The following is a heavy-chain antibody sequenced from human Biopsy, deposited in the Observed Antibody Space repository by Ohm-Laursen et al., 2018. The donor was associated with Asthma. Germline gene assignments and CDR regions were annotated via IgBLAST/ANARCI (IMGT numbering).Heavy chain of an antibody. D-gene: IGHD2-21*02. CDR2: VYYSGST. CDR3: ARGVDRVTGLLDHFDS. V-gene: IGHV4-59*07. J-gene: IGHJ4*02. CDR1: GVSINNFY. Sequence: SHTLSLTCFVSGVSINNFYWSWIRQPPGKGLESIGHVYYSGSTNYNPSLKSRVTISIDASKNQFSLKLTSVTAADTAVYYCARGVDRVTGLLDHFDSWGQGTLVTVSS.